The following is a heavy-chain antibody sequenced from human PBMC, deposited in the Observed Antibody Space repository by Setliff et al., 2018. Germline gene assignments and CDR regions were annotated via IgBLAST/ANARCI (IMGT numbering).Heavy chain of an antibody. D-gene: IGHD3-22*01. V-gene: IGHV1-69*05. CDR3: VREGVDSRSSTDYRYYMDV. Sequence: GASVKVSCKASGGTFSDYGISWVRQAPGQGLEWMGGTIPIFGTTDYAQKFQGRVTIITDESTSTAFVQLSSLRSEDTAVYYCVREGVDSRSSTDYRYYMDVWGKGTTVTVSS. J-gene: IGHJ6*03. CDR2: TIPIFGTT. CDR1: GGTFSDYG.